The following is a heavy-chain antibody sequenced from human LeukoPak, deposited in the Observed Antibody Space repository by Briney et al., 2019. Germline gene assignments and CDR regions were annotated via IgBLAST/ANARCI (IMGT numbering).Heavy chain of an antibody. CDR2: ISGSGGST. D-gene: IGHD6-13*01. V-gene: IGHV3-23*01. CDR1: GFTFSSYA. CDR3: AKSIPGYSSSWFSYYFDY. J-gene: IGHJ4*02. Sequence: PGGSLRLSCAASGFTFSSYAMSWVRQAPGKGLEWVSAISGSGGSTYYADSVKGRFTISRDNSKNTLYLQMNSLRAEDTAVYYCAKSIPGYSSSWFSYYFDYWGQGTLVTVSS.